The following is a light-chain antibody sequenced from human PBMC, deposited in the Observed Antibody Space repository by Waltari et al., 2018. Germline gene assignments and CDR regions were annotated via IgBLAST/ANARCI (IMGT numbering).Light chain of an antibody. CDR3: HSRDSSSTRF. CDR2: GQN. V-gene: IGLV3-19*01. CDR1: SLRRYY. J-gene: IGLJ2*01. Sequence: SSELTQDPTVSVALGQTVRITCQGDSLRRYYPSWSQQRPGQAPILVLYGQNSRPSVSPDRFSGSISGNTASLTITGAQAEDEADYYCHSRDSSSTRFFGGGTRLTV.